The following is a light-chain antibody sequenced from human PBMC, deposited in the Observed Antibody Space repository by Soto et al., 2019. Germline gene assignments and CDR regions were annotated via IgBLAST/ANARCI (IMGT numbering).Light chain of an antibody. J-gene: IGKJ1*01. CDR1: QSINNW. CDR3: QHYNSYSPA. V-gene: IGKV1-5*03. CDR2: EAS. Sequence: DIQMTQSPSTLSASVGDRVTITCRASQSINNWLAWYQQKPGKAPKLLLYEASGLESGVPSRFSGSGSGTEFTLTVSSLQPNVFATYYGQHYNSYSPAFGQGTKVEIK.